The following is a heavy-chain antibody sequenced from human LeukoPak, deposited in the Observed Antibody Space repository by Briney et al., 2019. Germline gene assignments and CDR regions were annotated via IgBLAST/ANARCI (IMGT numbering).Heavy chain of an antibody. CDR3: ARSRSGYSYDHAAFDI. CDR2: IDYRGST. CDR1: GGSISSYY. J-gene: IGHJ3*02. D-gene: IGHD5-18*01. Sequence: PSETLSLTCTVAGGSISSYYWSWIRQPPGKGLEWIAYIDYRGSTTYNPSLKSRVSISVDTSRNQFSLKLSSVTAADTAVYYCARSRSGYSYDHAAFDIWGQGTMATVSS. V-gene: IGHV4-59*01.